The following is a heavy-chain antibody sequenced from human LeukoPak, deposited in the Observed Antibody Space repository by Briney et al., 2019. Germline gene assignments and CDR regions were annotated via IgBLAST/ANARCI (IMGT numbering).Heavy chain of an antibody. D-gene: IGHD6-13*01. V-gene: IGHV4-34*01. CDR3: ARAYSSSWAFDY. CDR1: GGSFSGYY. Sequence: PSETLSLTCAVYGGSFSGYYWSWIRQPPGKGLEWIGEINHSGSTNYNPSLKSRVTISVDTSKNQFSLELSSVTAADTAVYYCARAYSSSWAFDYWGQGTLVTVSS. J-gene: IGHJ4*02. CDR2: INHSGST.